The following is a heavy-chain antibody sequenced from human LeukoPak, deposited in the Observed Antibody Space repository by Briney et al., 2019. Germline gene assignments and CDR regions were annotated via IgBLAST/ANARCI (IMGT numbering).Heavy chain of an antibody. V-gene: IGHV3-23*01. CDR1: GFTFSSYA. CDR2: ISGSGGST. CDR3: ARVRYCSSTSCYSGYFDY. Sequence: GGSLRLSCAASGFTFSSYAMSWVRQAPGKGLEWVSAISGSGGSTYYADSVKGRFTISRDNSKNTLYLRMNSLRAEDTAVYYCARVRYCSSTSCYSGYFDYWGQGTLVTVSS. J-gene: IGHJ4*02. D-gene: IGHD2-2*02.